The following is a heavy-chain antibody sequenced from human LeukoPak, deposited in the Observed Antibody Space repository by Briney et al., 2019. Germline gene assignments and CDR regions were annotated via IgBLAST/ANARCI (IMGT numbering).Heavy chain of an antibody. CDR1: GFTFSSRW. CDR2: VNSGESST. CDR3: ASDDSYAFDI. V-gene: IGHV3-74*01. J-gene: IGHJ3*02. Sequence: GGSLRLSCAASGFTFSSRWMHWVRQAPGKGLVWVSHVNSGESSTNYADSVKGRFTISRDNTKNTLYLQMNSLRAEDTAVYYCASDDSYAFDIWVQGTMVTVSS. D-gene: IGHD2-21*01.